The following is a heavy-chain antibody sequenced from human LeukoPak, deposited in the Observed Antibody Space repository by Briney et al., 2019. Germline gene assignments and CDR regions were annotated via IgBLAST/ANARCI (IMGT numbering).Heavy chain of an antibody. Sequence: GGSLRLSCVGSGVTLRGYWMYWVRQPPGKGLMWVSRINFDGSEVTYADSVKGRFTVSRDNAKNTLYLQMGSLRVEDTAVYYGARDLSDHDYCGQGTLVTVSS. CDR3: ARDLSDHDY. J-gene: IGHJ4*02. D-gene: IGHD6-25*01. CDR2: INFDGSEV. CDR1: GVTLRGYW. V-gene: IGHV3-74*01.